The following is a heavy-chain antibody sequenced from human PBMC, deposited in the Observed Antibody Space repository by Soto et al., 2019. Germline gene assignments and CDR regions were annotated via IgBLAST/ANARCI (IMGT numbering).Heavy chain of an antibody. CDR1: GGSFSGYY. Sequence: SETLSLTCAVYGGSFSGYYWSWIRQPPGKGLEWIGEINHSGSTNYNPSLKSRVTISVDTSKNQFSLKLSSVTAADTAVYYCASTSRTYYGMDVWGQGTTVTVS. CDR2: INHSGST. J-gene: IGHJ6*02. D-gene: IGHD1-7*01. V-gene: IGHV4-34*01. CDR3: ASTSRTYYGMDV.